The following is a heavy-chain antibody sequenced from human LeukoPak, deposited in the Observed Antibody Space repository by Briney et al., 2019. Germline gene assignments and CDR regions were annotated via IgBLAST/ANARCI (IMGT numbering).Heavy chain of an antibody. CDR3: ARSEYVWGSHRPGYAFEI. CDR1: GGSISSSTYY. D-gene: IGHD3-16*01. V-gene: IGHV4-39*07. Sequence: SDTLSLTCTVSGGSISSSTYYWGWIRQPPGRGLEWIGSLYYSGTTYYNPSLKSRLRISMQTSRTQFSLQLNSVTAADTAVYYCARSEYVWGSHRPGYAFEIWGQGTMVTVSS. CDR2: LYYSGTT. J-gene: IGHJ3*02.